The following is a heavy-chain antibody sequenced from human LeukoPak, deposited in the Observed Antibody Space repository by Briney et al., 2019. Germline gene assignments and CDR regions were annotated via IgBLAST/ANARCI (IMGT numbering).Heavy chain of an antibody. CDR1: GFSLSSHA. J-gene: IGHJ6*03. V-gene: IGHV3-23*01. CDR3: ARDPYSSSQGYNWNVAGYMDV. CDR2: IGSSGNT. D-gene: IGHD1-20*01. Sequence: GGSLRLSCAASGFSLSSHAMSWVRQAPGKGLEWVSAIGSSGNTYYADSVKARFTISRDNSKNTLYLQMNSLRAEDTAVYYCARDPYSSSQGYNWNVAGYMDVWGKGTTVTVSS.